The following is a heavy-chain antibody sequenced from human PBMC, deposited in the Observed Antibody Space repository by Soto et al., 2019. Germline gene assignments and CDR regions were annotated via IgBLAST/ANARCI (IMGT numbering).Heavy chain of an antibody. J-gene: IGHJ6*03. Sequence: GGSLRLSCAASGFTFSSYSMNWVRQAPGKGLEWVSSISSSSSYIYYADSVKGRFTISRDNAKNSLYLQMNSLRAEDTAVYYCAREEHYYGSGYMDVWGKGTTVTVSS. D-gene: IGHD3-10*01. CDR2: ISSSSSYI. CDR1: GFTFSSYS. V-gene: IGHV3-21*01. CDR3: AREEHYYGSGYMDV.